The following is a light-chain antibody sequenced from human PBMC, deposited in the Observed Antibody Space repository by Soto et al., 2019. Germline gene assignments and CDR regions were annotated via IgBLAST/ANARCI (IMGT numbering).Light chain of an antibody. Sequence: QSALTQPPSASGSPGQSVTISCTGTSSDVGGYNYVSWYQQHPGKAPKVMIYEVSKRPSGVPDRFSGSKSGNTASLTVSGLQAEDEADYYCSSYAGGNVVFGGGTKLTVL. V-gene: IGLV2-8*01. CDR1: SSDVGGYNY. CDR3: SSYAGGNVV. J-gene: IGLJ2*01. CDR2: EVS.